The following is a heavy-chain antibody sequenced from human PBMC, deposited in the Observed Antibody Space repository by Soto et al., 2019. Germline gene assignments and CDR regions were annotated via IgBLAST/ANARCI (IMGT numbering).Heavy chain of an antibody. CDR1: GYSFTSYW. D-gene: IGHD2-15*01. CDR2: IYPGDSDT. V-gene: IGHV5-51*01. CDR3: ARAGYCSGGSCYYYYYGMDV. J-gene: IGHJ6*02. Sequence: GESLKISCKGSGYSFTSYWIGWVRQMPGKGLEWMGIIYPGDSDTRYSPSFQGQVTISADKSISTAYLQWSSLKASDTAMYYCARAGYCSGGSCYYYYYGMDVWGQGTTVTVSS.